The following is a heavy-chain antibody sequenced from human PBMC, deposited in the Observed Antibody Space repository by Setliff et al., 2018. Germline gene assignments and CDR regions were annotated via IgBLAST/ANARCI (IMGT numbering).Heavy chain of an antibody. V-gene: IGHV4-34*01. J-gene: IGHJ4*02. Sequence: SETLSLTCAVYGGSFSGYYWSWMRQPPGKGLEWIGEINHSGSTNYNPSLKSRVTTSVDTSKNQFSLKLVSMTAADTAVYYCARRTEYYNFWSGYYDYWGQGTLVTVSS. CDR2: INHSGST. D-gene: IGHD3-3*01. CDR3: ARRTEYYNFWSGYYDY. CDR1: GGSFSGYY.